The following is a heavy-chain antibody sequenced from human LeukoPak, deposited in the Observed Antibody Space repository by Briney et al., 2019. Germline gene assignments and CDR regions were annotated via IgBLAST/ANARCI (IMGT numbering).Heavy chain of an antibody. CDR1: SSSINVYY. J-gene: IGHJ6*03. CDR2: ISYRGST. D-gene: IGHD3-10*01. CDR3: ARDGLNTMVRGKIHYNYMDV. V-gene: IGHV4-59*01. Sequence: SETLSLTCTPSSSSINVYYWSWIRHSPGKGLDRVAYISYRGSTNYNPSLKSRVTISVDTSKIQFSLKLSSVTAADTAVYYCARDGLNTMVRGKIHYNYMDVWGKGTTVSISS.